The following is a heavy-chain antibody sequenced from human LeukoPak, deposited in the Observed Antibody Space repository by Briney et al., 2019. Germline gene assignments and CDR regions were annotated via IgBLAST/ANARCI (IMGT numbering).Heavy chain of an antibody. CDR1: GFAFRSYA. CDR2: IWYNGSNK. CDR3: SRSGAVAHDAFDI. J-gene: IGHJ3*02. Sequence: GGSLRLSCAASGFAFRSYAMTWVRQAPGKGLEWVAVIWYNGSNKYYADSVKGRFTISRDNSKNTLYLQMNSLRAEDTAVYYCSRSGAVAHDAFDIWGQRTMVTVSS. V-gene: IGHV3-33*08. D-gene: IGHD3-10*01.